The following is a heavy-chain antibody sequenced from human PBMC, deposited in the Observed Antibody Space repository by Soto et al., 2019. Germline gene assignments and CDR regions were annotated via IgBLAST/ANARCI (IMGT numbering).Heavy chain of an antibody. J-gene: IGHJ5*02. CDR2: ISWDSATV. CDR1: GFTFDDCA. V-gene: IGHV3-9*01. Sequence: PGGSLRLSCSASGFTFDDCAMHWVRQAPGKGPEWVSGISWDSATVGYAESVKGRFTITRDDAENSLYLQMDSLRREDTALYYCVQGRYPTMATPLDHWGQGTLVTVS. D-gene: IGHD3-9*01. CDR3: VQGRYPTMATPLDH.